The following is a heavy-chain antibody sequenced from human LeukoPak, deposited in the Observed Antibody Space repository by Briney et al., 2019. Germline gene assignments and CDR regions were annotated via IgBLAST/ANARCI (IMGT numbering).Heavy chain of an antibody. CDR2: ISYDGSNK. V-gene: IGHV3-30*03. Sequence: GGSLRLSCAASGFSFTSYAMHWVRQAPGKGLEWVAIISYDGSNKNYADSVKGRFTISRDNSRSTVYLQMNSLRADDTAVYYCVTASPHMSTSGPGVYWGQGTLVTVSS. CDR1: GFSFTSYA. J-gene: IGHJ4*02. CDR3: VTASPHMSTSGPGVY. D-gene: IGHD5-12*01.